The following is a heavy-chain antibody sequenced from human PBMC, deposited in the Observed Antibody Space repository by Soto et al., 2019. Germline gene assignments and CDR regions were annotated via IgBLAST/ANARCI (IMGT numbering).Heavy chain of an antibody. CDR1: GFSVTTNY. D-gene: IGHD3-10*01. J-gene: IGHJ3*02. Sequence: GGALRLSCAASGFSVTTNYPRWVRQPPGKGLGWGSVGYSGGRTYYADSVKGRFTHSRDNSKNTLYLQMNSLRAEDTAVYYCARDFSGNNDAFDIWGQGTVFTVSS. V-gene: IGHV3-66*01. CDR3: ARDFSGNNDAFDI. CDR2: GYSGGRT.